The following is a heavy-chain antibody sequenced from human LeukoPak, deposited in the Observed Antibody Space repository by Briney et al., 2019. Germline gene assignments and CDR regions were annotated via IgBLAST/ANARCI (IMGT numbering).Heavy chain of an antibody. V-gene: IGHV1-18*01. CDR1: GGTFSSYA. CDR3: ARAERITIFGVVNYYFDY. D-gene: IGHD3-3*01. J-gene: IGHJ4*02. CDR2: ISAYNGNT. Sequence: ASVKVSCKASGGTFSSYAISWVRQAPGQGLEWMGWISAYNGNTNYAQKLQGRVTMTTDTSTSTAYMELRSLRSDDTAVYYCARAERITIFGVVNYYFDYWGQGTLVTVSS.